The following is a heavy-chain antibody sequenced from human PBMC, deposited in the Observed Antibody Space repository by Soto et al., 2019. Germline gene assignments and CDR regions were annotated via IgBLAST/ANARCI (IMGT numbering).Heavy chain of an antibody. V-gene: IGHV1-46*01. D-gene: IGHD3-22*01. CDR1: GYTFTSTW. CDR2: INPYGGAA. J-gene: IGHJ3*02. Sequence: ASVKVSCKASGYTFTSTWMHWVRQAPGQGLEWMGIINPYGGAATYAEKFQGRVTMTRDTSTATDYMELSSLRSEDTAVYYCARAGYYDSSGNSDAFDIWGQGTMVTVSS. CDR3: ARAGYYDSSGNSDAFDI.